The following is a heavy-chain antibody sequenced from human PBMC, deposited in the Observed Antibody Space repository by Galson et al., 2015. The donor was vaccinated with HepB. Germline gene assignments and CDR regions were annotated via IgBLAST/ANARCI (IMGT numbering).Heavy chain of an antibody. D-gene: IGHD6-19*01. Sequence: SVKVSCKASGGTFSSYAISWVRQAPGQGLEWMGRIIPILGIANYAQKFQGRVTITADKSTSTAYMELSGLRSEDTAVYYCARDLIAVAGTFDYWGQGTLVTVSS. V-gene: IGHV1-69*04. J-gene: IGHJ4*02. CDR1: GGTFSSYA. CDR2: IIPILGIA. CDR3: ARDLIAVAGTFDY.